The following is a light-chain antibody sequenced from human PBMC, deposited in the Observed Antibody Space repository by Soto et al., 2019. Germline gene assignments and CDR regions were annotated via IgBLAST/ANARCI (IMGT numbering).Light chain of an antibody. CDR3: HQYGSSPWT. V-gene: IGKV3-20*01. J-gene: IGKJ1*01. CDR1: QSVRSSY. CDR2: GES. Sequence: EIVLTQSTGTLSLSPGERATLSCRASQSVRSSYLAWYQQKPGQAPRLLIYGESSRAAVIPDRFTGIGSGTDFTLTISRLEPEDFGVYYCHQYGSSPWTFGQGTKVEI.